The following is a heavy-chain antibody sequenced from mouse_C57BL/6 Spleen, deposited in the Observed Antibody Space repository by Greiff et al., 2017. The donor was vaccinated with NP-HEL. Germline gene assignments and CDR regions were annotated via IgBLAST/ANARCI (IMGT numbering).Heavy chain of an antibody. CDR1: GYTFTSYW. CDR2: INPSSGYT. CDR3: ARPFITTVVEGYFDV. J-gene: IGHJ1*03. D-gene: IGHD1-1*01. V-gene: IGHV1-7*01. Sequence: VQGVESGAELAKPGASVKLSCKASGYTFTSYWMHWVKQRPGQGLEWIGYINPSSGYTKYNQKFKDKATLTADKSSSTAYMQLSSLTYEDSAVYYCARPFITTVVEGYFDVWGTGTTVTVSS.